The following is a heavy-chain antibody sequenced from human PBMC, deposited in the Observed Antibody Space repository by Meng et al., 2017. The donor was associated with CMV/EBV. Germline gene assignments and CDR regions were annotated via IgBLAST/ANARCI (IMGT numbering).Heavy chain of an antibody. J-gene: IGHJ4*02. D-gene: IGHD5-12*01. CDR3: ARDLSGYDYKVDY. CDR1: GFTFSDYY. V-gene: IGHV3-11*01. CDR2: ISNSGRTI. Sequence: GGSLRLSCAASGFTFSDYYMSWIRQAPGKGLEWVSYISNSGRTIYYADSVKGRFTISRDNAKTSLYPQMNSLRVEDTAVYYCARDLSGYDYKVDYWGQGTLVTVSS.